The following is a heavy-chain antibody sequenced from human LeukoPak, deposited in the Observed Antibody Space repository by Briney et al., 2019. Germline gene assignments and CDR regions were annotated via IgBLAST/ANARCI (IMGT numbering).Heavy chain of an antibody. V-gene: IGHV1-2*02. CDR3: ARDSVLGYCSSSSCYLGVY. CDR2: INPNSGGT. Sequence: GASVKVSCKASGYTFTGYYMHWVRQAPGQGLEWMGWINPNSGGTNYAQKFQGRVTMTRDTSISTAYMELRSLRSDDTAVYYCARDSVLGYCSSSSCYLGVYWGQGTLVTVSS. D-gene: IGHD2-2*03. J-gene: IGHJ4*02. CDR1: GYTFTGYY.